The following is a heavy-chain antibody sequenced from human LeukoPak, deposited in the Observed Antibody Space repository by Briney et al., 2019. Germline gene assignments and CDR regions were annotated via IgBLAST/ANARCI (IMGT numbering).Heavy chain of an antibody. CDR1: GGSISSGGYY. CDR2: IYYSGST. Sequence: SQTLSLTCTVSGGSISSGGYYWSWIRQHPGKGLEWIGYIYYSGSTYYNPSLKSRVTISVDTSKNQFSLKLSSVTAADTAVYYCARVSGXNGTVDYWGQGTLVTVSS. D-gene: IGHD5-12*01. CDR3: ARVSGXNGTVDY. J-gene: IGHJ4*02. V-gene: IGHV4-31*03.